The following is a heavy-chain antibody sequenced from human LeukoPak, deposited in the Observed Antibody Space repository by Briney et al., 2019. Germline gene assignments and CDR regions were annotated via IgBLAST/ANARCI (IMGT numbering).Heavy chain of an antibody. Sequence: TSETLSLTCTVSGGSITGYYWSCTRQPPGKGLEWIGYIHYSGSTNYNPSLKSRVTISVDTSKNQFSLKLSSVTAADTAVYYCARHVTGTQFDYWGQGTLVTVSS. CDR3: ARHVTGTQFDY. CDR1: GGSITGYY. J-gene: IGHJ4*02. D-gene: IGHD4-17*01. CDR2: IHYSGST. V-gene: IGHV4-59*08.